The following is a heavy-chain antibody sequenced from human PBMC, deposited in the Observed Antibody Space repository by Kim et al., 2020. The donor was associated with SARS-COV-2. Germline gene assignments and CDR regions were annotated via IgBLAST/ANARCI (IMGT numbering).Heavy chain of an antibody. Sequence: SVKVSCKASGGTFITHGINWVRQAPGQGLEWMGGIIPVFGITNYAKKFQGRVLITADESTRTAYMELSSLRSDDTAVYYCARGGDYNWFDPWGQGTLVTVSS. D-gene: IGHD3-16*01. CDR2: IIPVFGIT. CDR3: ARGGDYNWFDP. CDR1: GGTFITHG. V-gene: IGHV1-69*13. J-gene: IGHJ5*02.